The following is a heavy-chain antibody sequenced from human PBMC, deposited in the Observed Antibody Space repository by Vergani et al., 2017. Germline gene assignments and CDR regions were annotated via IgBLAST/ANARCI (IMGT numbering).Heavy chain of an antibody. D-gene: IGHD6-19*01. J-gene: IGHJ4*02. CDR2: IYYSGST. CDR1: GGSFSSYY. Sequence: QVQLQQWGAGLLKPSETLSLTCAVYGGSFSSYYWGWIRQPPGKGLEWIGSIYYSGSTYYNPSLKSRVTISVDTSKNQFSLKLSSVTAADTAVYYCARGDYSSGWYVSHVDSWGQGTLVTVSS. CDR3: ARGDYSSGWYVSHVDS. V-gene: IGHV4-34*01.